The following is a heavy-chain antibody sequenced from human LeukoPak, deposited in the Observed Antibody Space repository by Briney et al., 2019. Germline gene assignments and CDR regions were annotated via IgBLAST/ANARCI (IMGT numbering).Heavy chain of an antibody. CDR1: GYTFSGYY. J-gene: IGHJ5*02. Sequence: ASVKVSCKASGYTFSGYYMHWVRQAPGQGLEWMGWINPNSGDTNYAQKFQGRVTLTRDTSFSTAYMELSRLRSDDTAVYYCAKTRPLRTSCRFDPWGQGTLVTVSS. D-gene: IGHD1-7*01. CDR3: AKTRPLRTSCRFDP. CDR2: INPNSGDT. V-gene: IGHV1-2*02.